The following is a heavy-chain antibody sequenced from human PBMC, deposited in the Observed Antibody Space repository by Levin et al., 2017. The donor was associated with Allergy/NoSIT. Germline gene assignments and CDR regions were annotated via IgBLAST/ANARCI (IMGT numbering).Heavy chain of an antibody. CDR2: ITSSNDYI. D-gene: IGHD6-19*01. Sequence: LSLTCAASGFTLSGSTMIWVRQAPGKGLEWVSSITSSNDYIYYADSVKGRFTISRDNAKNSLYLQMNSLRAEDTAVYHCARGPFHGSGWSTDYWGQGTVVTVSS. J-gene: IGHJ4*02. CDR1: GFTLSGST. V-gene: IGHV3-21*06. CDR3: ARGPFHGSGWSTDY.